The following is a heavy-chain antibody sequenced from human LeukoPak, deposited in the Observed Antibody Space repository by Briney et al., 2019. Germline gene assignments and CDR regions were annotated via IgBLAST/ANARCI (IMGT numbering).Heavy chain of an antibody. J-gene: IGHJ4*02. D-gene: IGHD3-10*01. CDR2: FHLSKRS. CDR3: GRSEVGSSASTIFDS. Sequence: MSSETLSLTCAVSGVSVSDSYWSWIRQPVGKGLEYIGRFHLSKRSDYNPSLQSRVTMSVDTSKNQLSLRLTSVTAADTAMYYCGRSEVGSSASTIFDSWGQGSLVTVSS. CDR1: GVSVSDSY. V-gene: IGHV4-4*07.